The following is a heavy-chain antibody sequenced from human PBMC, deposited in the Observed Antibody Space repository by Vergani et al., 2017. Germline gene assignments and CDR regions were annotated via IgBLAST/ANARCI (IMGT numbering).Heavy chain of an antibody. Sequence: QLQLQESGPGLVKPSATLSLTCSVSGAFIRSSNYYWGWIRQPPGKGLEWIAGIYYSGSTYYNPSLKSRVTISVDTSKNQFSLKLRSVTAADTAVYFCARHSTVEWLVKLGWIDPWGQGILVTVSS. CDR1: GAFIRSSNYY. J-gene: IGHJ5*02. V-gene: IGHV4-39*01. CDR2: IYYSGST. D-gene: IGHD6-19*01. CDR3: ARHSTVEWLVKLGWIDP.